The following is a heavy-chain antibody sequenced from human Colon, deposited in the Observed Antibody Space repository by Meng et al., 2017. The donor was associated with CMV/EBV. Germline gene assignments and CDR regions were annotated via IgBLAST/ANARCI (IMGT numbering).Heavy chain of an antibody. CDR2: ISHDGTKK. D-gene: IGHD4-11*01. CDR1: GFTFSAYA. V-gene: IGHV3-30*04. Sequence: GESLKISCAASGFTFSAYAIPWVRQAPGKGLEWVAIISHDGTKKNYAESVKGRFTISRDNSQNTVTVQMNSLRGGDTALYYCARGSNSSVDPWGQGTLVPVSS. J-gene: IGHJ5*02. CDR3: ARGSNSSVDP.